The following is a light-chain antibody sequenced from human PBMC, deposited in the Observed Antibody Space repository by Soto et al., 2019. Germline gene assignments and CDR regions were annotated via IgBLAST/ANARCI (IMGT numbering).Light chain of an antibody. CDR2: RNN. V-gene: IGLV1-47*01. J-gene: IGLJ2*01. Sequence: QSVLTQPPSASGTPGQRVTISCSGSSSNVGSNYVYWYQQLPGTAPKLLIYRNNQRPSGVPDRFSGSKSDTSASLAISGLRSEDEADYYCAAWDDSLSARVVFGGGTKLTVL. CDR3: AAWDDSLSARVV. CDR1: SSNVGSNY.